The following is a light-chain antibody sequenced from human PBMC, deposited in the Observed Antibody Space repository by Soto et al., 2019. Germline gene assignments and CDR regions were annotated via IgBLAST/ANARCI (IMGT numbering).Light chain of an antibody. CDR2: YDD. V-gene: IGLV1-36*01. Sequence: QSVLTQSPSVSGAPRQRVTITCSGSTSNIGNNAVSWYQQLPGEAPKLLLYYDDLLSSGVSDRFSASKSGTSASLAISGLQSEDEADYYCATWDDTLNGVVFGERTKVTVL. CDR1: TSNIGNNA. J-gene: IGLJ3*02. CDR3: ATWDDTLNGVV.